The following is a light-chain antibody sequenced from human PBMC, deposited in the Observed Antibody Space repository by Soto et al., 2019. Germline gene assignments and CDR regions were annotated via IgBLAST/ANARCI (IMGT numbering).Light chain of an antibody. CDR2: GVS. J-gene: IGKJ5*01. CDR1: QSVSSNY. V-gene: IGKV3-20*01. Sequence: ETVLTQSPGTLSLSPGERVTLSCRASQSVSSNYLVWNQQKPGQAPRLLISGVSTRATGIPDRFSGSGSGTDFTLTISRLEPEDVAVYYCQQYAPSPAITFGQGTRVEIK. CDR3: QQYAPSPAIT.